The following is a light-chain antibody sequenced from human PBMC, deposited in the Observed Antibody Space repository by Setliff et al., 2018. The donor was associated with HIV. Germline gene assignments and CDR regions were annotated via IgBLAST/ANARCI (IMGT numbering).Light chain of an antibody. V-gene: IGLV6-57*01. Sequence: NFMLTQPHSVSESPGKTVTISCTCTSGNIASNYVQWYQQRPGSSPTTVIFEDNQRPSGVPDRFSGSIDTSSNSASLTISGLKTEDEADYYCQSYDSNNHPWWVFGGGTKVTVL. CDR3: QSYDSNNHPWWV. J-gene: IGLJ3*02. CDR2: EDN. CDR1: SGNIASNY.